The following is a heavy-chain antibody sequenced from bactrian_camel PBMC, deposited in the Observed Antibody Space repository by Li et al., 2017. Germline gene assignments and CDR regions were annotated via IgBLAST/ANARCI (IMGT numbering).Heavy chain of an antibody. J-gene: IGHJ4*01. V-gene: IGHV3-3*01. D-gene: IGHD2*01. CDR1: GHSRGSNC. CDR3: AASYQNCGLVIADYNY. CDR2: IRRSGGET. Sequence: HVQLVESGGGSVQTGGSLRLSCVVSGHSRGSNCVGWYRLPPGRAPAEREGIAAIRRSGGETLYADSVKGRFTISRDNAGNTVYLRMNSLKPEDSAMYYCAASYQNCGLVIADYNYWGQGTQVTVS.